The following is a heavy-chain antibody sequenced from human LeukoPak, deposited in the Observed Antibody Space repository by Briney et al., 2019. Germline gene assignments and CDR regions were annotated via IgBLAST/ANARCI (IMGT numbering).Heavy chain of an antibody. J-gene: IGHJ4*02. CDR3: ARDRYSAAAGTFLY. V-gene: IGHV3-21*01. D-gene: IGHD6-13*01. Sequence: PGGSLRLSCAASGFTFSSYSMNWVRQAPGKGLEWVSSISSSSSYIYHADSVKGRFTISRDNAKNSLYLQMNSLRAEDTAVYYCARDRYSAAAGTFLYWGQGTLVTVSS. CDR1: GFTFSSYS. CDR2: ISSSSSYI.